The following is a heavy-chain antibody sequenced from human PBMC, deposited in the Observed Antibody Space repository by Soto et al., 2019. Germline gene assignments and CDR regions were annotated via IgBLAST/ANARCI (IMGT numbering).Heavy chain of an antibody. Sequence: QLQLQESGPGLVRPSETLSLTCTVSGGSISGGTYYWGWIRQPPGKGLEWIGSMFYSGTTYYNPSLKSRVTISVDTSKNQFSLRLSSVTAAYTAVYYCARRLPLGYCRGGSCPSFDYWGRGTLVTVSS. CDR3: ARRLPLGYCRGGSCPSFDY. J-gene: IGHJ4*02. CDR1: GGSISGGTYY. V-gene: IGHV4-39*01. D-gene: IGHD2-15*01. CDR2: MFYSGTT.